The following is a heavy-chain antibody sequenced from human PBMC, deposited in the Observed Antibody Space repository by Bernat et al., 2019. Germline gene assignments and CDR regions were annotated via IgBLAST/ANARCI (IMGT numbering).Heavy chain of an antibody. CDR3: TTDGYYYDSSGYYYAYYYGMDV. D-gene: IGHD3-22*01. CDR2: IKSKTDGGTT. J-gene: IGHJ6*02. V-gene: IGHV3-15*07. CDR1: GFTFSNAW. Sequence: EVQLVESGGGLVKPGGSLRLSCAASGFTFSNAWMNWVRQAPGKGLEWVGRIKSKTDGGTTDYAAPVKGRFTISRDDSKNTLYLQMNSLKTEDTAVYYCTTDGYYYDSSGYYYAYYYGMDVWGQGTTVTVSS.